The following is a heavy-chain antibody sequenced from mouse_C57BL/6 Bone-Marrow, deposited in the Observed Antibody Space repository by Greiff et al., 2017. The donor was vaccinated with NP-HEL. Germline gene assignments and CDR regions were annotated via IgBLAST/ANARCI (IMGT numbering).Heavy chain of an antibody. Sequence: EVKLMESGPGLAKPSQSLSLTCSVSGYSITSDYWNWIRKFPGNKLEYMGYISYSGSTYYNPSLKSRISIIRDTSKNQYYLPLNSVTTEDTATSYCARYKEAYWYFDVWGKGTTVTVSS. J-gene: IGHJ1*03. CDR1: GYSITSDY. V-gene: IGHV3-8*01. CDR3: ARYKEAYWYFDV. CDR2: ISYSGST.